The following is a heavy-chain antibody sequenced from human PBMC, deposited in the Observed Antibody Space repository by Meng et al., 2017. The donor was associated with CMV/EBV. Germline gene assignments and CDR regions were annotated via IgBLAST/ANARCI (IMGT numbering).Heavy chain of an antibody. CDR1: GFTFSSYA. J-gene: IGHJ4*02. D-gene: IGHD3-22*01. V-gene: IGHV3-30*04. CDR2: ISYDGSNK. CDR3: ARGRDYDSSGYYGY. Sequence: GGSLRLSCAASGFTFSSYAMHWVRQAPGKGLEWVAVISYDGSNKYYADSVKGRFTISRDNSKNTLYLQMNSLRAGDTAVYYCARGRDYDSSGYYGYWGQGTLVTVSS.